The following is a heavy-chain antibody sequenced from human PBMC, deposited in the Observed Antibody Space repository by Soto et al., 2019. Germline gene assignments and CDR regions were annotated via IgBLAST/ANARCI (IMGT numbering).Heavy chain of an antibody. V-gene: IGHV3-48*03. CDR3: AREGYNSVWFDP. D-gene: IGHD1-26*01. CDR2: ISRSGSTI. Sequence: EGQLVESGGGLVQPGGSLRLSCAASGFILSSYGVNWVRQAPGKGLEWVAYISRSGSTIYYAGSVKGRFTISRDNAKDSLYLQMNSLRAEDTAIYYCAREGYNSVWFDPWGQGTLVTVSS. J-gene: IGHJ5*02. CDR1: GFILSSYG.